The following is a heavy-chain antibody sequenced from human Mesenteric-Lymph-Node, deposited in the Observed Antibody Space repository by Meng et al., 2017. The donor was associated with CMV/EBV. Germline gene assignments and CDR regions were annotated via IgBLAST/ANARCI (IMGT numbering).Heavy chain of an antibody. D-gene: IGHD2-2*03. CDR3: ARALRGYCSSTSCYRGYYYYYGMDV. J-gene: IGHJ6*02. CDR2: ISYDGSNK. Sequence: GGSLRLSCAASGFSFTRNGMHWVRQAPGKGLEWVAVISYDGSNKYYADSVKGRFTISRDNSKNTLYLQMNSLRAEDTAVYYCARALRGYCSSTSCYRGYYYYYGMDVWGQGTTVTVSS. V-gene: IGHV3-30*19. CDR1: GFSFTRNG.